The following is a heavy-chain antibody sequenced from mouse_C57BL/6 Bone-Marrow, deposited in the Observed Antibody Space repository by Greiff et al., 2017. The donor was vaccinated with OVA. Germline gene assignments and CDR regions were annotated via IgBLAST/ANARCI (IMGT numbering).Heavy chain of an antibody. Sequence: EVQRVESGEGLVKPGGSLKLSCAASGFTFSSYAMSWVRQTPEKRLEWVAYISSGGDYIYYADPVKGRFTISRDNARNTLYLQMSSLKSEDTAMYYCTREEGWLLTFYYAMDYWGQGTSVTVSS. CDR2: ISSGGDYI. V-gene: IGHV5-9-1*02. CDR3: TREEGWLLTFYYAMDY. J-gene: IGHJ4*01. CDR1: GFTFSSYA. D-gene: IGHD2-3*01.